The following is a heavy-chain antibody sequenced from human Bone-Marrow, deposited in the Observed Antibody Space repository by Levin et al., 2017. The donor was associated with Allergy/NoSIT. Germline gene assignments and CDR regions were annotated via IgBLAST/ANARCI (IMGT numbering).Heavy chain of an antibody. CDR1: GYTFTRYD. CDR3: TRGAFDSNYHFYMDV. CDR2: MNPNSGNT. Sequence: ASVKVSCKASGYTFTRYDINWVRQAIGQGLEWMGWMNPNSGNTGYAPKFQGRVTMTRNTSTGTAFMELTSLRSVDTAVYYCTRGAFDSNYHFYMDVWGKGTTVTVSS. J-gene: IGHJ6*03. D-gene: IGHD4-11*01. V-gene: IGHV1-8*01.